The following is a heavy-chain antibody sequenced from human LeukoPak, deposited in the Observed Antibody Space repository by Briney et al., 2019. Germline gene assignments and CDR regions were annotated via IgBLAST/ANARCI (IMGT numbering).Heavy chain of an antibody. V-gene: IGHV3-21*01. CDR2: ISTSSRYI. D-gene: IGHD2-2*01. Sequence: PGGSLRLSCAVSGFTLSNYVMNWVRQAPGKGLEWVSSISTSSRYIYYKDSVRGRFTISRDDAKNSLYLEMNSLRAEDTAVYYCARADCSSSTCYLRRSWFDPWGQGTLVTVSS. CDR1: GFTLSNYV. J-gene: IGHJ5*02. CDR3: ARADCSSSTCYLRRSWFDP.